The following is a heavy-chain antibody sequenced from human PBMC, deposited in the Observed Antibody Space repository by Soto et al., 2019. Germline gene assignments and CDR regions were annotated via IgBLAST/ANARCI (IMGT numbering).Heavy chain of an antibody. J-gene: IGHJ1*01. CDR1: GGSISGYY. CDR2: VYYSGTT. CDR3: ARYQQYYEH. Sequence: SETLSLTCTVSGGSISGYYWSWIRQPPGKELEWVGYVYYSGTTNYNPSLNGRVTMSVDTSKNQFSLRLTYVTAADTAVYYCARYQQYYEHWGRGTLVTVSS. D-gene: IGHD3-3*01. V-gene: IGHV4-59*08.